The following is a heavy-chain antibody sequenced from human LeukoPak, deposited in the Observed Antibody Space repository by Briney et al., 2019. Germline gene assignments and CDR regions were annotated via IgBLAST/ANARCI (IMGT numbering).Heavy chain of an antibody. CDR3: ARAVWAYGSGSYYLFDP. V-gene: IGHV3-21*01. D-gene: IGHD3-10*01. CDR1: GFTFSSYS. J-gene: IGHJ5*02. Sequence: GGSLRLSCAASGFTFSSYSMNWVRQAPGKGLEWVSSISSSSSYIYYANSVKGRFTISRDNAKNSLYLQMNSLRAEDTAVYYCARAVWAYGSGSYYLFDPWGQGTLVTVSS. CDR2: ISSSSSYI.